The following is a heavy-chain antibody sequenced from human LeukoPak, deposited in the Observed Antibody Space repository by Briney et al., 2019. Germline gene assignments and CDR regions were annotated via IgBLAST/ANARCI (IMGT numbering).Heavy chain of an antibody. CDR2: IYYSGST. CDR3: ARDRREAPERPNWFDP. V-gene: IGHV4-59*01. J-gene: IGHJ5*02. CDR1: GGSISSYY. D-gene: IGHD1-1*01. Sequence: SETLSLTCTVSGGSISSYYWSWIRQPPGKGPEWIGYIYYSGSTNYNPSLKSRVTISVDTSKNQFSLKLSSVTAADTAVYYCARDRREAPERPNWFDPWGQGTLVTVSS.